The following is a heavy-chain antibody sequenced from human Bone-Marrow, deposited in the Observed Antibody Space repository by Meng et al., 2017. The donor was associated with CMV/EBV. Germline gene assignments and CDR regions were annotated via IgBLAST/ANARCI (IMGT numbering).Heavy chain of an antibody. D-gene: IGHD2-2*01. CDR3: ARDPEYCSSTSCYQGDY. CDR2: ISASGGTT. Sequence: GGSLRLSCAASGFTFGSYAMNWVRQAPGKGLEWVSAISASGGTTYYADSVKGRFTISRDNSKNTLYLQMNSLRAEDTAVYYCARDPEYCSSTSCYQGDYWGQGTLVTVSS. CDR1: GFTFGSYA. V-gene: IGHV3-23*01. J-gene: IGHJ4*02.